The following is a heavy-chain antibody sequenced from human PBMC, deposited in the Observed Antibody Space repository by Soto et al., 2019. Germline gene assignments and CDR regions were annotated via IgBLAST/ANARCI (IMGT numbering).Heavy chain of an antibody. Sequence: EMQLVESGGGLVQPGGSLRLGCTASGFTFSGYWMNWVRQAAGKGLEWVGRIKQDGSEEHYVDSVKGRFTISRDNANNSVYLQMNSLRAEDTAVYYCARDTGLRPARIRGLGWFDPWGQGVLVTVSS. D-gene: IGHD6-6*01. CDR1: GFTFSGYW. J-gene: IGHJ5*02. CDR3: ARDTGLRPARIRGLGWFDP. V-gene: IGHV3-7*03. CDR2: IKQDGSEE.